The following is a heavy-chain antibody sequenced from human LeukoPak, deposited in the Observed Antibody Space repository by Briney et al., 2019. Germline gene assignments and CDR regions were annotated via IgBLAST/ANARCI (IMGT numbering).Heavy chain of an antibody. CDR3: AKHSSSIAARSVDY. J-gene: IGHJ4*02. D-gene: IGHD6-6*01. CDR2: ISGSGGST. CDR1: GFTFSSYA. V-gene: IGHV3-23*01. Sequence: GGSLRLSCAASGFTFSSYAMSWVRQAPGKGPEWVSAISGSGGSTYYADSVKGRFTISRDNSKNTLYLQMNSLRAEDTAVYYCAKHSSSIAARSVDYWGQGTLVTVSS.